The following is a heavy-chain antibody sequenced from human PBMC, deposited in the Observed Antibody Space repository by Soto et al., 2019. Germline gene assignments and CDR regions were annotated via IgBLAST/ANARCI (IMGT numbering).Heavy chain of an antibody. D-gene: IGHD2-21*02. Sequence: EVQLLESGGGLVQPGGSLRLSCAASGFTFSRYAMSWVRQAPGKGLEWVSAISGSGGSTYYADSVKGRFTISRDNSKNTLDLQMNSLRAEDTAVYYCAKGADIVVGTAVYFDYWGQGTLVTVSS. CDR2: ISGSGGST. V-gene: IGHV3-23*01. CDR1: GFTFSRYA. J-gene: IGHJ4*02. CDR3: AKGADIVVGTAVYFDY.